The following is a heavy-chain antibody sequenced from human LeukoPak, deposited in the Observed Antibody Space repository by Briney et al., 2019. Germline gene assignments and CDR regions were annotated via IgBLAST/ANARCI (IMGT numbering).Heavy chain of an antibody. CDR1: SGSIPSYW. CDR3: ARHECGGSCYPEDY. D-gene: IGHD2-15*01. V-gene: IGHV4-59*01. CDR2: MYYSGST. Sequence: SETLSLTCTVSSGSIPSYWWSWIRQPPGKGLEWIGYMYYSGSTNYNPSLKSRVTISIDTSSRQFSLKLTSVTTADTAVYYCARHECGGSCYPEDYWGQGTLVTVSS. J-gene: IGHJ4*02.